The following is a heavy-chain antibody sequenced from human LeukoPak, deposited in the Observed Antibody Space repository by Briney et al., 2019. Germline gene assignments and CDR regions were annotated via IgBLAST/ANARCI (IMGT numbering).Heavy chain of an antibody. CDR2: IYYSGST. CDR3: ATSRAFDYGMDV. Sequence: SETLSLTCTVSGGSISSYYWSWIRQPPGKGLEWIGYIYYSGSTNYNPSLKSRVTISVDTSKNQFSLKLSSVTAADTAVYYCATSRAFDYGMDVWGQGTTVTVSS. CDR1: GGSISSYY. J-gene: IGHJ6*02. V-gene: IGHV4-59*01.